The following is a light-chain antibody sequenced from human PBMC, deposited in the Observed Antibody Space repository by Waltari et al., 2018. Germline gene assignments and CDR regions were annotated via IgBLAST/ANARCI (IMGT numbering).Light chain of an antibody. CDR1: QRVLNSSNNKNY. CDR3: QHYYSSPLT. J-gene: IGKJ4*01. V-gene: IGKV4-1*01. CDR2: WAS. Sequence: DIVMTQSPDSLAVSLGERATINCKSSQRVLNSSNNKNYLAWYQQQPGQPPKLLIYWASTRESGVPDRFSGSGSGTDFTLTISSLQAEDVAVYYCQHYYSSPLTFGGGTKVEIK.